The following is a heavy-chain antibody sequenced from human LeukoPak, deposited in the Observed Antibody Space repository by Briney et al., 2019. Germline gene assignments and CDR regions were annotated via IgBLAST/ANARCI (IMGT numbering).Heavy chain of an antibody. J-gene: IGHJ4*02. V-gene: IGHV3-53*01. Sequence: GGSLRLSCAASGFTVSSNYMSWVRQAPGKGLEWVSVIYSGGSTYYADSVKGRFTISRDNSKNTLYLQMNSLRAEDTAVYYCAVGGAGYCSGGSCPYYFDYWGQGTLVTVS. CDR3: AVGGAGYCSGGSCPYYFDY. D-gene: IGHD2-15*01. CDR1: GFTVSSNY. CDR2: IYSGGST.